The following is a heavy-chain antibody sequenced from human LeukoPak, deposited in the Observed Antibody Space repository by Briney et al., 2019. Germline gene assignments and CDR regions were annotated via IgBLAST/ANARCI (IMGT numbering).Heavy chain of an antibody. CDR1: GGSFSGYY. CDR2: INHSGST. D-gene: IGHD2-2*03. Sequence: PSETLSLTCAVYGGSFSGYYWSWIRQPPGKGLEWIGEINHSGSTNYNPSLKSRVTISVDTSKNQFSLKLSSVTAADTAVYYCARATRLDIVVVPAATYYFDYWGQGTLVTVSS. V-gene: IGHV4-34*01. J-gene: IGHJ4*02. CDR3: ARATRLDIVVVPAATYYFDY.